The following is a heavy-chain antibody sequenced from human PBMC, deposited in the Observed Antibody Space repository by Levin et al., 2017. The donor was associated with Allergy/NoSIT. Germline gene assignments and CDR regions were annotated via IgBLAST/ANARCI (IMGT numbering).Heavy chain of an antibody. CDR1: GFTVSSNY. J-gene: IGHJ3*02. Sequence: GGSLRLSCAASGFTVSSNYMSWVRQAPGKGLEWVSVIYSGGSTYYADSVKGRFTISRDNSKNTLYLQMNSLRAEDTAVYYCASSEEWGHDAFDIWGQGTMVTVSS. CDR3: ASSEEWGHDAFDI. CDR2: IYSGGST. D-gene: IGHD3-3*01. V-gene: IGHV3-66*01.